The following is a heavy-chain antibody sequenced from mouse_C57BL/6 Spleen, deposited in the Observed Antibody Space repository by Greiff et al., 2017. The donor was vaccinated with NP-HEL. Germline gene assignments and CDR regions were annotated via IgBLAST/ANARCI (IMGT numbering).Heavy chain of an antibody. V-gene: IGHV1-82*01. CDR2: IYPGDGDT. CDR1: GYAFSSSW. CDR3: AREGYYVVDY. D-gene: IGHD2-3*01. Sequence: QVQLKQSGPELVKPGASVKISCKASGYAFSSSWMNWVKQRPGKGLEWIGRIYPGDGDTNYNGKFKGKATLTADKSSSTAYMQLSSLTSEDSAVYFCAREGYYVVDYWGQGTTLTVSS. J-gene: IGHJ2*01.